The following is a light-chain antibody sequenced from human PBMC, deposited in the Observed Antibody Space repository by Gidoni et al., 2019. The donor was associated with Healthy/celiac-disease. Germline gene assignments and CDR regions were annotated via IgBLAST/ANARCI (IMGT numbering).Light chain of an antibody. CDR3: QAWVSSTVV. CDR2: QDS. Sequence: SYELTQPPSVSVSPGQTASITCSGDKLGDNYACWYQQKPRQSPVLLIYQDSKRPSGIPERFSGSNSGNTSTLTISGTQAMDEADYYCQAWVSSTVVFGGGTKLTVL. J-gene: IGLJ2*01. CDR1: KLGDNY. V-gene: IGLV3-1*01.